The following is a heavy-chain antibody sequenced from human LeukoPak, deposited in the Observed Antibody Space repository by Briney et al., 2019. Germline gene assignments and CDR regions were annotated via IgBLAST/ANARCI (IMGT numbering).Heavy chain of an antibody. CDR2: IYYSGST. J-gene: IGHJ4*02. CDR3: ARHNYDSSGYYNRNFDY. CDR1: GGSISSRSYY. D-gene: IGHD3-22*01. V-gene: IGHV4-39*01. Sequence: SETLSLTCTVSGGSISSRSYYWGWIRQPPGKGLEWIGSIYYSGSTYYNPSLKSRVTISVDTSKNQFSLKLSSVTAADTAVYYCARHNYDSSGYYNRNFDYWGQGTLVTVSS.